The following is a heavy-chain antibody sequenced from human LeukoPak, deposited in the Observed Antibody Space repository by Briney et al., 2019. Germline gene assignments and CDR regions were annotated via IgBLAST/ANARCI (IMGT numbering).Heavy chain of an antibody. D-gene: IGHD6-19*01. V-gene: IGHV4-59*08. Sequence: PSETLSLTCTLSGGSISTYYWSWIRQPPGKGLEWLGYIYYPGSTNYNPSLKSRVTISLNTSKKQFSLSLGSLTAADTAVYYCARGVAVGNYFAPWGQGTLVTVSS. J-gene: IGHJ5*02. CDR1: GGSISTYY. CDR3: ARGVAVGNYFAP. CDR2: IYYPGST.